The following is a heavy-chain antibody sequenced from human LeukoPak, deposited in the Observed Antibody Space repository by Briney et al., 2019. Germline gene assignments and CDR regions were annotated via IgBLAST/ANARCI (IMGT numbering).Heavy chain of an antibody. CDR3: AKEWENYDFWSGSDY. J-gene: IGHJ4*02. D-gene: IGHD3-3*01. CDR2: ISGSGDST. V-gene: IGHV3-23*01. Sequence: AGGSLRLSCAASGFTFSTYAVNWVRQAPGKGLEWVSTISGSGDSTYYADSVKGRFTISRDNSKDTLYLQMSSLRAEDTAVYYCAKEWENYDFWSGSDYWGQGTLVTVSS. CDR1: GFTFSTYA.